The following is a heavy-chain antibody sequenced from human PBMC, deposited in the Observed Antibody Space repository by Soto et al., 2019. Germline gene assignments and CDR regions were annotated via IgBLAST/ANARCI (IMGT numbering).Heavy chain of an antibody. CDR2: IYPGDSDI. CDR1: GYSFTTYW. Sequence: GASMKISCKGSGYSFTTYWSGWVRQLPGKGLEWMGIIYPGDSDIRYSPSFQGQVTISADKSITTAFLQWSSLKASDTAMYYCARHKPNFYDISGYLDYWGQGTLVTVSS. V-gene: IGHV5-51*01. J-gene: IGHJ4*02. D-gene: IGHD3-22*01. CDR3: ARHKPNFYDISGYLDY.